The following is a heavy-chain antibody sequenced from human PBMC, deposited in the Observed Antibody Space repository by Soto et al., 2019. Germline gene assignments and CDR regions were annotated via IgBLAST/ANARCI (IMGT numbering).Heavy chain of an antibody. CDR3: ARGSYGSGSYFQAYFDF. V-gene: IGHV4-31*03. CDR1: GCSISSTGYY. J-gene: IGHJ4*02. Sequence: SETLSLTCSVSGCSISSTGYYWSWIRQTPGKGLEWIGYIYHTGSTKYNPSLKSRLSISIDTSKNQFSLRLSSLTAADTALYYCARGSYGSGSYFQAYFDFWGQGTLVTVSS. CDR2: IYHTGST. D-gene: IGHD3-10*01.